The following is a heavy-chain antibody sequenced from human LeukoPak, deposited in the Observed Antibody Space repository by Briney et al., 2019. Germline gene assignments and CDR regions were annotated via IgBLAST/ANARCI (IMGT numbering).Heavy chain of an antibody. J-gene: IGHJ5*02. D-gene: IGHD3-22*01. CDR1: GYSISSGYY. Sequence: SETLSLTCAVSGYSISSGYYWGWSRPPPGKGVEWIGSIYHSGSTYSNPSLKSRVTISVDTSRNQFSLKLSSVTAADTAVYYCARQSSYYDSSGFDPWGQGTLVTVSS. CDR2: IYHSGST. CDR3: ARQSSYYDSSGFDP. V-gene: IGHV4-38-2*01.